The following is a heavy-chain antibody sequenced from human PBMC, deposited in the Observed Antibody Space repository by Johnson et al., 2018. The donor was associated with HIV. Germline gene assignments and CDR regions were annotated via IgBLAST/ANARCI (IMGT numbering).Heavy chain of an antibody. J-gene: IGHJ3*02. CDR3: AKTGGGAALDS. D-gene: IGHD3-16*01. V-gene: IGHV3-30*04. Sequence: QVQLVESGGGVVQPGRSLRLSCAASGFTFSSYAMHWVRQAPGKGLEWVAVISYDGSNKYYADYVKGRFTISRDNSKNTLYLQMNSLRVDDTAVYYCAKTGGGAALDSWGQGTMVTVSS. CDR2: ISYDGSNK. CDR1: GFTFSSYA.